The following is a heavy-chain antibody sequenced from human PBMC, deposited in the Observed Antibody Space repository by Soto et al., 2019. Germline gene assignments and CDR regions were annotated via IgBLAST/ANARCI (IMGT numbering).Heavy chain of an antibody. D-gene: IGHD3-3*01. CDR1: GYSFAGYL. J-gene: IGHJ6*02. Sequence: ASVKVSCKASGYSFAGYLLHWVRQAPGQGLEWMGWINTDSGDTKYARKFQGRVTMTRDTSTSTGYMELSSLRSDDTAVYHCTRGTGFWSGYYRYYGMDVWGQGTRVTVSS. CDR3: TRGTGFWSGYYRYYGMDV. CDR2: INTDSGDT. V-gene: IGHV1-2*02.